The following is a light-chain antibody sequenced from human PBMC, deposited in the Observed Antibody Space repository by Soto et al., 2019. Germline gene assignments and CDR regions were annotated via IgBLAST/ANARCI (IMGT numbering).Light chain of an antibody. V-gene: IGLV1-44*01. J-gene: IGLJ2*01. CDR3: ATWDDSLNGRV. Sequence: QSVLTQPPSASRTPGQRVTISCSGSSSNIGTNTVNWYQQLPGAAPKLLISDDYDRSSGVPDRFSASKSGTSASLAISGLQSEDEAAYYCATWDDSLNGRVFGGGTKLTVL. CDR1: SSNIGTNT. CDR2: DDY.